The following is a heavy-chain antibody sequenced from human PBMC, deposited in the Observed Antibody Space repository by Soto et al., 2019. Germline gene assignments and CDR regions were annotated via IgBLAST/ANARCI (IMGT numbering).Heavy chain of an antibody. V-gene: IGHV3-23*01. D-gene: IGHD1-26*01. J-gene: IGHJ4*02. Sequence: GGSLRLSCAASGFTFSSYAMSWVRQAPGKGLEWVSAISGNGGSTYYSDSVKGRFTISRDNSKNSLYLQMNSLRTEDTALYYCVKDVGNSLGGYFDYWGQGTLVTVSS. CDR2: ISGNGGST. CDR1: GFTFSSYA. CDR3: VKDVGNSLGGYFDY.